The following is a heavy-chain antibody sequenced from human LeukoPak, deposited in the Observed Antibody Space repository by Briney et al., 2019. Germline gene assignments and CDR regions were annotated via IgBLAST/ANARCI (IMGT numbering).Heavy chain of an antibody. CDR2: IYSSGNT. Sequence: KPSGTLSLTCIVSGGSISNCNFLWGRNRPPPGKGLGLIGSIYSSGNTYYNQSLKSRVTMSVDTSKDQFSLNLSFVTAADTAVYHCARHASGSYNNFQHWGQGTLVTVSS. D-gene: IGHD1-26*01. CDR1: GGSISNCNFL. J-gene: IGHJ1*01. CDR3: ARHASGSYNNFQH. V-gene: IGHV4-39*01.